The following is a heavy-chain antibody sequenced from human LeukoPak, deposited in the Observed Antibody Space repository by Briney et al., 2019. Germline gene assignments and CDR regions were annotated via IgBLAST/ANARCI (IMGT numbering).Heavy chain of an antibody. J-gene: IGHJ5*02. CDR3: ASASPP. V-gene: IGHV3-74*01. CDR2: INSDGSST. Sequence: GGSLRLSCAASGFTFSSYWMHWVRQAPGKGLVWVSRINSDGSSTSYAEYVKGRFNSYRDNAKNTVYVQMDSLRAEDTAVYYCASASPPWGQGTLLTVSS. CDR1: GFTFSSYW.